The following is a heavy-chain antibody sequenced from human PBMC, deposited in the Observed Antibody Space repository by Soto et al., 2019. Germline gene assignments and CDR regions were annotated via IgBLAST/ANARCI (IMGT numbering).Heavy chain of an antibody. Sequence: GGSLRLSCAASGFTFSNAWMNWVRQAPGKGLEWVGRIKSKTDGGTTDYAAPVKGRFTISRDDSKNTLYLQMNSLKTEDTAVYYCTTSLGPSGDPGLYYYYYGMDVWGQGTTVTVSS. J-gene: IGHJ6*02. V-gene: IGHV3-15*07. CDR2: IKSKTDGGTT. D-gene: IGHD4-17*01. CDR3: TTSLGPSGDPGLYYYYYGMDV. CDR1: GFTFSNAW.